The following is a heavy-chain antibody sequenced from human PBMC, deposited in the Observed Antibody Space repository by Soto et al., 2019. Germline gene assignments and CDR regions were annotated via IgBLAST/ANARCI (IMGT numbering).Heavy chain of an antibody. J-gene: IGHJ3*02. Sequence: SETLSLTCAVNGGSVNSGNYYWSWIRQPPGKGLEWIGEMSHSGGTHFNPSLKSRVTISVDTSKNQFSLKMSSVTAADTALYYCARVERGTATTVVDAFDIWGQGTMVTVSS. CDR3: ARVERGTATTVVDAFDI. CDR2: MSHSGGT. D-gene: IGHD1-1*01. CDR1: GGSVNSGNYY. V-gene: IGHV4-34*01.